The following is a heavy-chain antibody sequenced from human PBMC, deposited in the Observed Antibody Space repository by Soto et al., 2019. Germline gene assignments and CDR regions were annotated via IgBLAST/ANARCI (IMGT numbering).Heavy chain of an antibody. Sequence: EVQLVETGGGLIQPGGSLRLSCAASGFTVSSNYMSWVRQAPGKGLEWVSVIYSGGSTYYADSVKGRFTISRDNSKNTLYLQMNSLRAEDTAVYYCASERRGSGVPAVPFDYWGQGTLVTVSS. CDR1: GFTVSSNY. CDR3: ASERRGSGVPAVPFDY. J-gene: IGHJ4*02. CDR2: IYSGGST. V-gene: IGHV3-53*02. D-gene: IGHD2-2*01.